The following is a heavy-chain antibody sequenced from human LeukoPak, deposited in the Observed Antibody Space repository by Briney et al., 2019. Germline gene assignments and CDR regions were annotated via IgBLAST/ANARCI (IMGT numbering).Heavy chain of an antibody. CDR2: IYTSGST. D-gene: IGHD1-14*01. V-gene: IGHV4-61*02. J-gene: IGHJ6*03. CDR3: ARLYNPNYYYYYMDV. CDR1: GDSISSGSYY. Sequence: PSQTLSLTCTVSGDSISSGSYYWSWIRQPAGKGLEWIGRIYTSGSTKYNPSLKRRVTISVDTSESQFSLHLSSVTAADTAVYYCARLYNPNYYYYYMDVWGKGTTVTVSS.